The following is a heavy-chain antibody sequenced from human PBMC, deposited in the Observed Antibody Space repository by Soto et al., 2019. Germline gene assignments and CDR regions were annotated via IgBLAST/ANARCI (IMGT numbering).Heavy chain of an antibody. CDR1: GFTFSSYA. CDR3: AKDKSGRYDSSPGAFDI. CDR2: ISGSGGST. J-gene: IGHJ3*02. D-gene: IGHD3-22*01. V-gene: IGHV3-23*01. Sequence: GGSLRLSCAASGFTFSSYAMGWVRQAPGKGLEWVSAISGSGGSTYYADSVKGRFTISRDNSKNTLYLQMNSLRAEDTAVYYCAKDKSGRYDSSPGAFDIWGQGTMVTVSS.